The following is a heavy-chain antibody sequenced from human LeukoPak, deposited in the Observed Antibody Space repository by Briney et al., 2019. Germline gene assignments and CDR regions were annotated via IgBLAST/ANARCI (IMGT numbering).Heavy chain of an antibody. Sequence: PSETLSLTCTVSGGSISSRSYYWGWTRQPPGKGLEWIGSVYYSGSTYYNPSLKSRVTISVDTSKNQFSLKLSSVTAADTAVYYCARSGSSSGYLFDYWGQGTLVTVSS. CDR2: VYYSGST. V-gene: IGHV4-39*01. CDR3: ARSGSSSGYLFDY. J-gene: IGHJ4*02. CDR1: GGSISSRSYY. D-gene: IGHD3-22*01.